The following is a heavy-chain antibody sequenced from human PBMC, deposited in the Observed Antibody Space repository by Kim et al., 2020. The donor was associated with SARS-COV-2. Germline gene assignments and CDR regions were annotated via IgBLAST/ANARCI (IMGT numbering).Heavy chain of an antibody. CDR3: AKGATVITRNFDY. V-gene: IGHV3-23*01. J-gene: IGHJ4*02. Sequence: YADSVKGRFSISRDNSKNTLYLQMNSLRVEDTAVYYCAKGATVITRNFDYWGQGTLVTVSS. D-gene: IGHD4-17*01.